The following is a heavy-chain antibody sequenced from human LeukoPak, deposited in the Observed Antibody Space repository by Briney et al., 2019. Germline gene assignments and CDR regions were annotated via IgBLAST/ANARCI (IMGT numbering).Heavy chain of an antibody. J-gene: IGHJ1*01. CDR1: GFTFDDYA. V-gene: IGHV3-9*01. D-gene: IGHD6-19*01. CDR2: ISWNSGSI. CDR3: AKDIAPGYSSGWYVFQH. Sequence: GGSLRLSCAASGFTFDDYAMHWVRQAPGKGLEWVSGISWNSGSIGYADSVKGRFTISRDNAKNSLYLQMNSLRAEDTALYYCAKDIAPGYSSGWYVFQHWGQGTLVTVS.